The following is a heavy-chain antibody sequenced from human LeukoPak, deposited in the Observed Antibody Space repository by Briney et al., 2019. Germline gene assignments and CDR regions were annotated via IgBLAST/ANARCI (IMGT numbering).Heavy chain of an antibody. CDR1: GFTVSDYY. V-gene: IGHV3-11*01. D-gene: IGHD6-19*01. Sequence: GGSLSLSCAASGFTVSDYYMSWIRQAPGKGLEWVSYISSSGSTIYYADSVKGRFTISRDNAKNSLYLQMNSLGAEDTAVYYCARGSRSSGWFRGLDAFDIWGQGTMVTVSS. CDR3: ARGSRSSGWFRGLDAFDI. CDR2: ISSSGSTI. J-gene: IGHJ3*02.